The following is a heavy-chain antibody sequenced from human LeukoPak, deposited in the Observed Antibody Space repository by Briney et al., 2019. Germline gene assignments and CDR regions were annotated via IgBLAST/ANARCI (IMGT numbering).Heavy chain of an antibody. D-gene: IGHD3-10*01. CDR2: INRSGGST. CDR1: GYTFTSYY. V-gene: IGHV1-46*03. Sequence: ASVKVSCKASGYTFTSYYMHWVRQAPGQGLEWMGIINRSGGSTSYAQKFQGRVTMTKDTSTSTVYMERISLKSKDTDLYSSARASGSMSYTLLVFYYWGQGTLVTVSS. CDR3: ARASGSMSYTLLVFYY. J-gene: IGHJ4*02.